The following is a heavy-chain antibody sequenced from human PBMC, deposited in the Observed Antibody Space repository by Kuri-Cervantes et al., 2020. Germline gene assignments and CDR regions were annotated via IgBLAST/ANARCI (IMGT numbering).Heavy chain of an antibody. CDR1: GFTVSSDY. Sequence: GESLKISCAASGFTVSSDYMTWVRQAPGKGLEWVSVIYTGGGTYYADSVKGRFTISRDNSKNTLYLQMNSLRAEGTAVYYCARDSGYVGSDYWGQGTLVTVSS. CDR3: ARDSGYVGSDY. CDR2: IYTGGGT. J-gene: IGHJ4*02. V-gene: IGHV3-53*01. D-gene: IGHD5-12*01.